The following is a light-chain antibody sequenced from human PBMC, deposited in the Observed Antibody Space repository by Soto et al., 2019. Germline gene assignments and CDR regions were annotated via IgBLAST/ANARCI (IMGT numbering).Light chain of an antibody. CDR2: SNN. CDR1: SSNIGSNT. CDR3: AAWDDSLNGLYV. J-gene: IGLJ1*01. V-gene: IGLV1-44*01. Sequence: QPALTQPPSAYGTPGQRVTISCSGSSSNIGSNTVNWYQQLPGTAPKLLIYSNNQRPSGVPDRFSGSKSGTSASLAISGLQSEDEADYYCAAWDDSLNGLYVFGTGTKVTVL.